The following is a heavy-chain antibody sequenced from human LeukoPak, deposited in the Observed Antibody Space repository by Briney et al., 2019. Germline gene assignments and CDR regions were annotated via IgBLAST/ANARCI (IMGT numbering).Heavy chain of an antibody. D-gene: IGHD1-7*01. Sequence: PGGSLRLSCAASGFTFSSYAMSWVRQAPGKGLEWVSATSGSGGSTYYADSVKGRFTISRDNSKNTLYLQMNSLRAEDTAVYYCARDNWNYVPSDFDYWGQGTLVTVSS. V-gene: IGHV3-23*01. CDR2: TSGSGGST. CDR1: GFTFSSYA. J-gene: IGHJ4*02. CDR3: ARDNWNYVPSDFDY.